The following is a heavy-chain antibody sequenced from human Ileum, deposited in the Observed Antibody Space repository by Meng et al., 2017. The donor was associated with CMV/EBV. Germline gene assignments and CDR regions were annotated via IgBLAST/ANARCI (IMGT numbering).Heavy chain of an antibody. CDR2: MYFSGST. Sequence: QVQLQESGPGLVKPSETLFLTCTVSSGSISSYYWSWIRQPPGTGLEWIGYMYFSGSTNYNPALKSRVTISIDTSKNQFSVKLNSVTAADTAVYYCARARIATRPGDWYFDLWGRGTLVTVSS. CDR3: ARARIATRPGDWYFDL. J-gene: IGHJ2*01. V-gene: IGHV4-59*01. CDR1: SGSISSYY. D-gene: IGHD6-6*01.